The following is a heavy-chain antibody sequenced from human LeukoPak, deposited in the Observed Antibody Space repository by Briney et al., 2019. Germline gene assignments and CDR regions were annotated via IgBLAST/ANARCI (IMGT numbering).Heavy chain of an antibody. CDR2: INGDGGRT. CDR3: AKDIKGTNYYYYGMGA. Sequence: GGSLRLSCAASGFTFSNSAMTWVRQAPGKRLDWVSAINGDGGRTYHADSVKGRFTISRDNSKNTLYLQMNRLRVEDTAVYYCAKDIKGTNYYYYGMGAWGQGTTVTVSS. J-gene: IGHJ6*02. D-gene: IGHD1-14*01. V-gene: IGHV3-23*01. CDR1: GFTFSNSA.